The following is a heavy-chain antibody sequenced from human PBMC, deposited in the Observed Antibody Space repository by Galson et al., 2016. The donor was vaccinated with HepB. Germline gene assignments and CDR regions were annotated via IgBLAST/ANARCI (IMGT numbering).Heavy chain of an antibody. CDR3: ARDILWFGELTRVYYFDY. V-gene: IGHV3-21*01. CDR2: ISSSSSYI. CDR1: GLTFSRYW. D-gene: IGHD3-10*01. J-gene: IGHJ4*02. Sequence: SLRLSCAASGLTFSRYWMTWVRQAPGKGLEWVSSISSSSSYIHYADSVKGRFTISRDNAKNSLYLQMNSLRAEDTAVYYCARDILWFGELTRVYYFDYWGQGTLVTVSS.